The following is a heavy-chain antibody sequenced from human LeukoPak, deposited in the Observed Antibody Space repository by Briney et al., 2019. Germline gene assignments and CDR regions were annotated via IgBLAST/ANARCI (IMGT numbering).Heavy chain of an antibody. CDR1: GYTFTSYG. J-gene: IGHJ4*02. V-gene: IGHV1-18*01. D-gene: IGHD6-6*01. CDR2: ISAYNGNT. Sequence: ASVKVSCKASGYTFTSYGISWVRQAPGQGLEWMGWISAYNGNTNYAQKLQGRVTMTTDTSTSTAYMELRSLRSDDTAVYYCARERGRYSSSSTDYWGQGTLVTVSS. CDR3: ARERGRYSSSSTDY.